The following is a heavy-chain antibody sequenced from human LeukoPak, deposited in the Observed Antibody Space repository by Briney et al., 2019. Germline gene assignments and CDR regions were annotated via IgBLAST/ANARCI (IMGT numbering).Heavy chain of an antibody. CDR2: IIPILGIA. V-gene: IGHV1-69*04. CDR1: GYTFTSYA. CDR3: ASRSGVPAAPFDP. J-gene: IGHJ5*02. Sequence: ASVKVSCKASGYTFTSYAISWVRQAPGQGLEWMGRIIPILGIANYAQKFQGRVTITADKSTSTAYMELSSLRSEDTAVYYCASRSGVPAAPFDPLGQGNLVTVSS. D-gene: IGHD2-2*01.